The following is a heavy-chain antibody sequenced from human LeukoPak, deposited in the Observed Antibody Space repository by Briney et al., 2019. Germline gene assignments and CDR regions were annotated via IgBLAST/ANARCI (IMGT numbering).Heavy chain of an antibody. D-gene: IGHD1-26*01. V-gene: IGHV1-2*02. CDR3: AREEIIVGATTGNWFDP. Sequence: ASVTVSCKASGYTFTGYYMHWVRPAPGQGLEWMGWINPNSGGTNYAQKFQGRVTMTRDTSISTDYMELSRLRSDDTAVYYCAREEIIVGATTGNWFDPWGQGTLVTVSS. CDR2: INPNSGGT. CDR1: GYTFTGYY. J-gene: IGHJ5*02.